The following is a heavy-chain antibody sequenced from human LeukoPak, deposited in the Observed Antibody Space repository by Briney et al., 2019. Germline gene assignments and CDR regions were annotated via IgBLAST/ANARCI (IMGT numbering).Heavy chain of an antibody. CDR2: SIPIFGTA. Sequence: ASVKVSCKASGGTFISYAISWVRQAPGQGLEWMGRSIPIFGTANYAQKFQGRVTITTDESTSTAYMELSSVRSEDTAVYYCARDQGYYGSWSYYYGYWGQGSLVTVSS. CDR3: ARDQGYYGSWSYYYGY. J-gene: IGHJ4*01. CDR1: GGTFISYA. V-gene: IGHV1-69*05. D-gene: IGHD3-10*01.